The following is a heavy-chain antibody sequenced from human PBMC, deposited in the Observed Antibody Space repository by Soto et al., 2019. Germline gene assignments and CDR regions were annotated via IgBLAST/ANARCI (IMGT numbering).Heavy chain of an antibody. Sequence: PTLVNPTQTLTLTCTFSGFSLTTSGVGVGWIRQPPGKALEWLALIYWNDDKRYSPSLRGRLTITKDTSKNQVVLAMTNMDPVDTATYYCAHHTITPATNWFDPWGLGTLVTVSS. V-gene: IGHV2-5*01. CDR1: GFSLTTSGVG. D-gene: IGHD2-2*01. CDR3: AHHTITPATNWFDP. J-gene: IGHJ5*02. CDR2: IYWNDDK.